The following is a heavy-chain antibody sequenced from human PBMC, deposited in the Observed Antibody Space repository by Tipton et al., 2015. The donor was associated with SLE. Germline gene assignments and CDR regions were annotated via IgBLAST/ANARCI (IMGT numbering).Heavy chain of an antibody. J-gene: IGHJ4*02. Sequence: LRLSCTVSGGSISGYYWNWIRQPAGKGLEWIGRVYSGGNTNYNPSLKSRVTMSVDTSKNQFSLKVNSVTAADTAVYFCAREDVGYCNGGSCPFYIDHRGQGTLVTVSS. CDR3: AREDVGYCNGGSCPFYIDH. V-gene: IGHV4-4*07. D-gene: IGHD2-15*01. CDR2: VYSGGNT. CDR1: GGSISGYY.